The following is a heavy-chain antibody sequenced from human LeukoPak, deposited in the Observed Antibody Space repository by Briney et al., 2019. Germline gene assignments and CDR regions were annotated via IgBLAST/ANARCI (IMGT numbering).Heavy chain of an antibody. J-gene: IGHJ5*02. Sequence: PSETLSLTCAVYGGSFSGYYWRWIRQPPGKGLEWIGEINHSGSTNYNPSLKSRVTISVDTSKNQFSLKLSSVTAADTAVYYCARGVPAAIFRYNWFDPWGQGTLVTVSS. CDR3: ARGVPAAIFRYNWFDP. V-gene: IGHV4-34*01. CDR2: INHSGST. D-gene: IGHD2-2*01. CDR1: GGSFSGYY.